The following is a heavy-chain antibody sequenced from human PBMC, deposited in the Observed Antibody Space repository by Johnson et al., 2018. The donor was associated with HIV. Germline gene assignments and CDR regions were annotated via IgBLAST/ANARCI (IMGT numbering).Heavy chain of an antibody. V-gene: IGHV3-20*04. D-gene: IGHD3-22*01. J-gene: IGHJ3*02. Sequence: VQLVESGGGLVQPGGSLRLSCAASGFTFSNYAMTWVRQVAGKGLEWVSGINWNGGRTGYADSVKGRFTISRDNAKNSLYLQMNSLRAEDTAKYYCARGDYYDSSGYFSDAFDIWGQGTMVTVSS. CDR2: INWNGGRT. CDR3: ARGDYYDSSGYFSDAFDI. CDR1: GFTFSNYA.